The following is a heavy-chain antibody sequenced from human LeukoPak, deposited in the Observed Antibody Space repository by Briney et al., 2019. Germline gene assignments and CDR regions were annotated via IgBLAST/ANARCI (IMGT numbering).Heavy chain of an antibody. Sequence: ASVKVSCKASGYTFTSCGITWVRQAPGQGLEWMGWISADNGITKFAQKLQCRATMTTDATTRTAYMELRSLRPDATAVSYRASDVSRDIVVVVAGRDFDSWGQGTLVTVSS. J-gene: IGHJ4*02. CDR3: ASDVSRDIVVVVAGRDFDS. CDR1: GYTFTSCG. D-gene: IGHD2-15*01. V-gene: IGHV1-18*01. CDR2: ISADNGIT.